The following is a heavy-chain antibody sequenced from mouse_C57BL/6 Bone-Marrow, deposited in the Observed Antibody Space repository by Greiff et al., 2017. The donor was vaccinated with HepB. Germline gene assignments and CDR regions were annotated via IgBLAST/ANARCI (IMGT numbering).Heavy chain of an antibody. D-gene: IGHD1-1*01. J-gene: IGHJ3*01. V-gene: IGHV1-7*01. CDR3: AREGTTLVARNWFAY. CDR1: GYTFTSYW. Sequence: QVQLQQSGAELAKPGASVKLSCKASGYTFTSYWMHWVNQSPGQGLEWIGYINPSSGYTKYNQKLKDKATLTADKSSSTAYMQLSSLTYEDSAVYYCAREGTTLVARNWFAYWGQGTLVTVSA. CDR2: INPSSGYT.